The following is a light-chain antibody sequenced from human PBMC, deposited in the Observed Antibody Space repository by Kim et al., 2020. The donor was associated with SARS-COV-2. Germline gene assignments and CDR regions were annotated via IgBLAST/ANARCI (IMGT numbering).Light chain of an antibody. CDR3: QQRSNWPPLT. CDR1: KSVSSY. CDR2: DAS. J-gene: IGKJ4*01. V-gene: IGKV3-11*01. Sequence: APGERATLPCRASKSVSSYLAWYQQKPGQAPRLLIYDASNRANGIPARFSGSGSGTDFTLTISSLEPEDFAVYYCQQRSNWPPLTFGGGTKVDIK.